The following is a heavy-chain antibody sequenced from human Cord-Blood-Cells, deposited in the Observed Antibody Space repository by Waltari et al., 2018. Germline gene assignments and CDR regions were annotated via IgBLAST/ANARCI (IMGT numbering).Heavy chain of an antibody. V-gene: IGHV3-48*02. J-gene: IGHJ3*02. CDR2: ISSSSSTI. CDR1: GFTFSSYS. D-gene: IGHD2-2*01. CDR3: ASEIVVVPAATDAFDI. Sequence: EVQLVESGGGLVQPGGSLRLSCAASGFTFSSYSMNWVRQAPGKGLECVSYISSSSSTIDYVYYVKGRFTISGDNAKNSLYLQMNSLRDEDTAVDYCASEIVVVPAATDAFDIWGQGTMVTVSS.